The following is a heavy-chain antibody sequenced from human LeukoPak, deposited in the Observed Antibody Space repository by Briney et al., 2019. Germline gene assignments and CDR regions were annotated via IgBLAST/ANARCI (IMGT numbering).Heavy chain of an antibody. J-gene: IGHJ4*02. CDR3: AKDMESGAAAAFDY. CDR1: GFTFDDYA. D-gene: IGHD6-25*01. CDR2: ISWDGGST. Sequence: GGSLRLSCAASGFTFDDYAMHWVRQAPGKGLEWVSLISWDGGSTYYADSVKGRFTISRDNSKNSLYLQMNSLRAEDTAFYYCAKDMESGAAAAFDYWGQGTLVTVSS. V-gene: IGHV3-43D*03.